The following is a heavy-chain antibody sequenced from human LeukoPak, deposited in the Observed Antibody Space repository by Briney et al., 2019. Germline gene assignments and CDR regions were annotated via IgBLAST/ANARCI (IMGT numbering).Heavy chain of an antibody. CDR2: TYYRSKWYY. Sequence: SQTLSLTCAISGDSVSSNDAVWNWIRQSPSRGLEWLGRTYYRSKWYYDYAVSVTSRITINPDTSKNQFSLQLNSVTPEDTAVYCCARENTLVRGTRNPFDYWGQGTLVTVSS. J-gene: IGHJ4*02. D-gene: IGHD3-10*01. CDR3: ARENTLVRGTRNPFDY. V-gene: IGHV6-1*01. CDR1: GDSVSSNDAV.